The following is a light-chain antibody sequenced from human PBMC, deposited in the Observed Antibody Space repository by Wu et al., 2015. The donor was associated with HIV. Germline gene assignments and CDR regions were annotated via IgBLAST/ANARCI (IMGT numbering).Light chain of an antibody. Sequence: EIVVTQSPATLPVSPGERATLSCRASQSVSSNLAWYQQKPGQAPRLLIYGASTRATGIPARFSGSGSGTDFTLTISRLEPEDFAVYYCQQYAISPLTFGGGTKVEIK. J-gene: IGKJ4*01. CDR1: QSVSSN. CDR2: GAS. CDR3: QQYAISPLT. V-gene: IGKV3-15*01.